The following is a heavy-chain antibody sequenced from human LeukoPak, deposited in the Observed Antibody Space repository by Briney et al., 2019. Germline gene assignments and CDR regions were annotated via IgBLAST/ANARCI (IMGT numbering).Heavy chain of an antibody. CDR1: GFTFSDYY. Sequence: GGSLRLSCAASGFTFSDYYMSWIRQAPGKGLEWVSYISSSGSTIYYADSVKGRFTISRDNAKNSLYLQMNSLRAEDMAVYYCARPYDILTGYSEGGDYWGQGTLVTVSS. CDR3: ARPYDILTGYSEGGDY. D-gene: IGHD3-9*01. J-gene: IGHJ4*02. V-gene: IGHV3-11*01. CDR2: ISSSGSTI.